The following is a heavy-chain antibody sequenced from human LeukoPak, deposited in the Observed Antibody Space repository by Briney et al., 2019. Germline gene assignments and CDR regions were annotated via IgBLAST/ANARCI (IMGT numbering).Heavy chain of an antibody. CDR1: GFSLSNSGVG. CDR2: ISWDDDK. J-gene: IGHJ4*02. Sequence: SGPTLVNPTQTLTLTCTFSGFSLSNSGVGVGWIRQPPGKALEWLGFISWDDDKRYSPSLKSRLTITKDTSKNQVVLTMTNLDPVDTATYYCAHTSLKKYSSGWYNYFDYWGQGTLVTVSS. CDR3: AHTSLKKYSSGWYNYFDY. V-gene: IGHV2-5*02. D-gene: IGHD6-19*01.